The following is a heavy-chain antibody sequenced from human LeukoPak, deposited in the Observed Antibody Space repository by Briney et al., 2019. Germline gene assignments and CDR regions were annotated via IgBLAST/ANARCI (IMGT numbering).Heavy chain of an antibody. Sequence: PSETLSLTCAVYGGSFSGYYWSWIRQPPGKGLEWIGEINHSGSTNYNPSLKSRVTISVDTSKNQFSLKLSSVTAADTAVYYCARSVWGSGGCSGSDYWGQGTLVTVSS. J-gene: IGHJ4*02. CDR1: GGSFSGYY. CDR2: INHSGST. V-gene: IGHV4-34*01. D-gene: IGHD3-10*01. CDR3: ARSVWGSGGCSGSDY.